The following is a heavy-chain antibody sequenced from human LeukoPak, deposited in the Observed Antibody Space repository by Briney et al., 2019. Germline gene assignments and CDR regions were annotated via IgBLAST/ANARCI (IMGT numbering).Heavy chain of an antibody. CDR1: GGSISSSSYY. CDR2: IYYSGST. J-gene: IGHJ3*02. CDR3: ASRYYYDSSGYYDAFDI. V-gene: IGHV4-39*01. Sequence: SETLSLTCTVSGGSISSSSYYWGWIRQPPGKGLEWIGSIYYSGSTYYNPSLKSRVTMSVDTSKNQFYLRLSSVTAADTALYYCASRYYYDSSGYYDAFDIWGQGTMVTVSS. D-gene: IGHD3-22*01.